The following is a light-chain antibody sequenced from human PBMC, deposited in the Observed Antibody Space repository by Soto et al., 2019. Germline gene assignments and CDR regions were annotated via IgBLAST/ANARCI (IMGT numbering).Light chain of an antibody. V-gene: IGKV3-11*01. Sequence: EIVLTQSPATLSLSPGERATLSCRASQSVSSYLAWYQQKPGQAPRLLIYDASNRATGIPARFSGSVSGTDFTLTICSLDPEDFAVYYCQQRSNWPPRITFGQGTRLEIK. J-gene: IGKJ5*01. CDR1: QSVSSY. CDR2: DAS. CDR3: QQRSNWPPRIT.